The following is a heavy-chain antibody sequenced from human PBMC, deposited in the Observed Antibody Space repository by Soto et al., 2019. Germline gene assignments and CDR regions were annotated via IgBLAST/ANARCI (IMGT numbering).Heavy chain of an antibody. CDR3: VAELYRDGRCCSFDI. Sequence: ASVKVSCKASGFSYSNSAVQWLRQARGQGLEWIGWIIVGGGNTNYAEKVQERVTITRDMSTSTAYMELSSLRPEDTAVYYCVAELYRDGRCCSFDIWGQGTMVTVSS. D-gene: IGHD1-26*01. CDR1: GFSYSNSA. V-gene: IGHV1-58*01. CDR2: IIVGGGNT. J-gene: IGHJ3*02.